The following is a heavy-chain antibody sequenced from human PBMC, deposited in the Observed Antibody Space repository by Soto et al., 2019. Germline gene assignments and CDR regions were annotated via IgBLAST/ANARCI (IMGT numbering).Heavy chain of an antibody. CDR1: GYTFTTYG. J-gene: IGHJ4*02. V-gene: IGHV1-18*04. CDR2: INPYNQNT. CDR3: ARAEKWVTGNMGGY. D-gene: IGHD1-20*01. Sequence: QVQLVQSGAEVKKPGASVKVSCKAFGYTFTTYGISWVRQAPGQGLEWMGWINPYNQNTYYAQKIQGRVTMTTDTSTSTADMELRSLRSDDSAIYYCARAEKWVTGNMGGYWGQGTLVTVYS.